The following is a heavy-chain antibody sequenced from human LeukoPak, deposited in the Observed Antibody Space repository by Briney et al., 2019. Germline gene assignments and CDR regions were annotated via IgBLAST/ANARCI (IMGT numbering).Heavy chain of an antibody. V-gene: IGHV4-61*01. Sequence: SETLSLTCTVSGGSVSSGSYYWSRIRQPPGKGLEWIGRIYTSGSTNYNPSLKSRVTMSVDTSKNQFSLKLSSVTAADTAVYYCATTMKSYGSRNDAFDIWGQGTMVTVSS. CDR3: ATTMKSYGSRNDAFDI. J-gene: IGHJ3*02. CDR1: GGSVSSGSYY. D-gene: IGHD5-18*01. CDR2: IYTSGST.